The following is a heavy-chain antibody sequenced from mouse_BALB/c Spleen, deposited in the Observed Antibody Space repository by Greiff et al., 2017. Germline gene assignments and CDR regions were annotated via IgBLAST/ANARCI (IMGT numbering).Heavy chain of an antibody. J-gene: IGHJ4*01. CDR3: ARAISAMDY. CDR2: IYPGNVNT. D-gene: IGHD2-4*01. CDR1: GYTFTSYY. Sequence: VKLQESGPELVKPGASVRISCKASGYTFTSYYIHWVKQRPGQGLEWIGWIYPGNVNTKYNEKFKGKATLTADKSSSTAYMQLSSLTSEDSAVYFCARAISAMDYWGQGTSVTVSS. V-gene: IGHV1S56*01.